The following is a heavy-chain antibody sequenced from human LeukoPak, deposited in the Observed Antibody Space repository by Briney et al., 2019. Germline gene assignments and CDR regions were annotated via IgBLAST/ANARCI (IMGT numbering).Heavy chain of an antibody. J-gene: IGHJ4*02. D-gene: IGHD6-13*01. V-gene: IGHV4-30-4*08. CDR1: GGSISSGDYY. Sequence: SQTLSLTCTVSGGSISSGDYYWSWIRHPPGKGLEWIGYIYYSGSTYYNPSLKSRVTISVDTSKNQFSLKLSSVTAADTAVYYCARDHRVAAAGSVDYWGQGNLVTVSS. CDR3: ARDHRVAAAGSVDY. CDR2: IYYSGST.